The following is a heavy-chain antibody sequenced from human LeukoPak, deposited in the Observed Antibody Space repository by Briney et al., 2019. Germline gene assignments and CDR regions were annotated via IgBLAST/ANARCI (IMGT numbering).Heavy chain of an antibody. V-gene: IGHV1-69*13. CDR3: ARVGCSSTSCYGGSDY. D-gene: IGHD2-2*01. CDR1: GGTFSSYA. Sequence: SVKVSCKASGGTFSSYAISWVRQAPGQGLEWMGGIIPIFGTANYAQKFQGRVTITADESTSTAYVELSSLRSEDTAVYYCARVGCSSTSCYGGSDYWGQGTLVTVSS. J-gene: IGHJ4*02. CDR2: IIPIFGTA.